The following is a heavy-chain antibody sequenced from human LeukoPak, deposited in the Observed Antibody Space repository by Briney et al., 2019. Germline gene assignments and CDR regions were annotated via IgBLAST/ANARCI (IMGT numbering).Heavy chain of an antibody. CDR2: TYYRSKLFN. CDR3: TRGGTGHIVHIGAAGLDRDRSVFDP. D-gene: IGHD6-13*01. V-gene: IGHV6-1*01. Sequence: PSQTLSLTCAISGDSVSSNRAAWNWIRQSPSRGLEWLGRTYYRSKLFNDYADSVKSRITINPDTSKNQFSLELKSVTPEDTAVYYCTRGGTGHIVHIGAAGLDRDRSVFDPWGQGTLVTVSS. CDR1: GDSVSSNRAA. J-gene: IGHJ5*02.